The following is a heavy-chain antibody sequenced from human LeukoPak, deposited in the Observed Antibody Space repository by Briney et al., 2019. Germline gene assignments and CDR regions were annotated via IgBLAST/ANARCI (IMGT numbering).Heavy chain of an antibody. CDR3: ARNSSDWYGYMDV. Sequence: ASVKVPCKASGYTFTSYGISWVRQAPGQGLEWMGWISTYNGYANYAQKLQGRVTMTTETSTSTAYMELRSLRSDDTAVYYCARNSSDWYGYMDVWGKGTTHTLSS. J-gene: IGHJ6*04. CDR1: GYTFTSYG. CDR2: ISTYNGYA. V-gene: IGHV1-18*01. D-gene: IGHD6-19*01.